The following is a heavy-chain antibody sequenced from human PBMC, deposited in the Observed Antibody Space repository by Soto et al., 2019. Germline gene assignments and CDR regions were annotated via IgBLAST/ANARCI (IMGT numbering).Heavy chain of an antibody. Sequence: ASVKVSCKASGYTFTSYGISWVRQAPGQGLEWMGWISAYNGNTNYAQKLQGRVTMTTDTSTSTAYMELRSLRSDGTAVYYCARVAVAGTGSSSWFDPWGQGTLVTVSS. D-gene: IGHD6-19*01. J-gene: IGHJ5*02. V-gene: IGHV1-18*01. CDR3: ARVAVAGTGSSSWFDP. CDR1: GYTFTSYG. CDR2: ISAYNGNT.